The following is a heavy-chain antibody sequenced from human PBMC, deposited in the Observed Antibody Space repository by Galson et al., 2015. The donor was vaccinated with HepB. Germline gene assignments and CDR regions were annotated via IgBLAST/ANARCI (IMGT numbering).Heavy chain of an antibody. CDR3: AKDYDFWSGSLPDY. V-gene: IGHV3-30*18. CDR1: GFTFSSYG. CDR2: ISYDGSNK. J-gene: IGHJ4*02. D-gene: IGHD3-3*01. Sequence: SLRLSCAASGFTFSSYGMHWVRQAPGKGLEWVAVISYDGSNKYYADSVKGRFTISRDNSKNTLYLQMNSLRAEDTAVYYCAKDYDFWSGSLPDYWGQGTLVTVSS.